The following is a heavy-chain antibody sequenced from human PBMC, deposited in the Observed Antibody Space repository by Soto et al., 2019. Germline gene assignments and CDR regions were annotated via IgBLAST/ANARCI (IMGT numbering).Heavy chain of an antibody. J-gene: IGHJ4*02. CDR1: GFTFSSYA. CDR3: ARAGGLLLDY. V-gene: IGHV3-30-3*01. CDR2: ISYDGSNK. Sequence: QVQLVESGGSMVQPGRSLRLSSAASGFTFSSYAMHWVRQAPGKGLEWVAVISYDGSNKYYADSVKGRFTISRDISKNTLYLQMNSLRAEDTAVYYCARAGGLLLDYWGQGTLVTVSS. D-gene: IGHD2-15*01.